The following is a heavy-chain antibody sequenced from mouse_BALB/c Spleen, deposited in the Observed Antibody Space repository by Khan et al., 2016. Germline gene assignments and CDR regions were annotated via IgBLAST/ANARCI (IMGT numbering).Heavy chain of an antibody. Sequence: QVQLQQSGAELMKPGASVKISCKATGYTFSSYWIEWVKQRPGHGLEWIGEILPGSGSTNYNEKFRGKATFTADTSSNTPYMQLSSLTSEDSAVHYCARTDRRGYFDYWGQGTTLTVSS. V-gene: IGHV1-9*01. CDR2: ILPGSGST. CDR3: ARTDRRGYFDY. J-gene: IGHJ2*01. CDR1: GYTFSSYW.